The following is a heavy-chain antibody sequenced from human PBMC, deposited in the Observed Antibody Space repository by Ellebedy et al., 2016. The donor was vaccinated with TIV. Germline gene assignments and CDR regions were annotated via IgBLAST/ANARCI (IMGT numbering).Heavy chain of an antibody. CDR1: GFSLSDYW. J-gene: IGHJ4*02. V-gene: IGHV3-7*01. CDR2: INQNGSQI. Sequence: GESLKISCAASGFSLSDYWMNWVRQAPGKGLEWVANINQNGSQIYYVDSVKGRFTISRDNAKSSVSLQMNSLRAEDTAVYYCVRAVAALASFWGQGTLVTVSS. CDR3: VRAVAALASF. D-gene: IGHD6-25*01.